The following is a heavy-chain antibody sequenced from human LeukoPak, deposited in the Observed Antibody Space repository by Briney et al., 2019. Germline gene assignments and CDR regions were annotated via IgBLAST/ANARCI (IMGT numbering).Heavy chain of an antibody. CDR3: AREGPNWNYEPNWFDP. Sequence: SQTLSLTCAISGDSVSSNSAAWNWIRQSPSRGFEWLGRTYYRSKWYNDYAVSVKSRITINPDTSKNQFSLQLNSVTPEDTAVYYCAREGPNWNYEPNWFDPWGQGTLVTVSS. D-gene: IGHD1-7*01. CDR2: TYYRSKWYN. J-gene: IGHJ5*02. CDR1: GDSVSSNSAA. V-gene: IGHV6-1*01.